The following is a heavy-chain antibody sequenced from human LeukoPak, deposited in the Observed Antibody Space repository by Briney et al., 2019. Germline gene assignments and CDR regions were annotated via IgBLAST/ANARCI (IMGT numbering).Heavy chain of an antibody. D-gene: IGHD3-22*01. CDR1: GGSISSSSYY. Sequence: SETLSLTCTVSGGSISSSSYYWGWIRQPAGNGLEWIGRIYTSGSTNYNPSLKSRVTMSVDTSKNQFSLKLSSVTAADTAVYYCARMGYYYDSSGYWEYFQHWGQGTLVTVSS. CDR3: ARMGYYYDSSGYWEYFQH. CDR2: IYTSGST. V-gene: IGHV4-61*02. J-gene: IGHJ1*01.